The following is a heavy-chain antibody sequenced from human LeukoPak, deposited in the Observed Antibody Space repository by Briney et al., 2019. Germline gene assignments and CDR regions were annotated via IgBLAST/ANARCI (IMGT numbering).Heavy chain of an antibody. V-gene: IGHV1-2*02. CDR3: AREVQYYYANWFDP. Sequence: ASVKVSCKASGYTFTVYYMHWVRQAPGQGLEWMGWINPNSGGTNYAQKFQGRVTMTRDTSISTAYMELSRLRSDDTAVYYCAREVQYYYANWFDPWGQGTLVTVSS. CDR1: GYTFTVYY. J-gene: IGHJ5*02. D-gene: IGHD3-10*01. CDR2: INPNSGGT.